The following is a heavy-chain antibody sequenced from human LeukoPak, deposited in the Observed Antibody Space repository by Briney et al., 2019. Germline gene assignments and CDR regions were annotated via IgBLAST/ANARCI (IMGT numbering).Heavy chain of an antibody. D-gene: IGHD1-26*01. J-gene: IGHJ4*02. Sequence: GGSLRLSCAASGFTFSSYWMSWVRQAPGKGLEWVANIKQDGSEKYYVDSVKGRFTISRDNAKNSLYLQMNSLRAEDTAVYYCARDKVVGPSNFDYWGQGTLVTVSS. V-gene: IGHV3-7*01. CDR3: ARDKVVGPSNFDY. CDR2: IKQDGSEK. CDR1: GFTFSSYW.